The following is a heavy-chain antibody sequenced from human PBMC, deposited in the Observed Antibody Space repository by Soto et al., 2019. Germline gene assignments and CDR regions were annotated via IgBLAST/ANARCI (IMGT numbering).Heavy chain of an antibody. D-gene: IGHD6-13*01. CDR3: ARQRPQLVFFDY. CDR2: ISYDGSNK. V-gene: IGHV3-30*03. J-gene: IGHJ4*02. Sequence: GGSLRLSCAASGFTFNSYGMHWVRQAPGKGLEWVAVISYDGSNKYYADSVKGRFTISRDNSKNTLYLQMNSLRAEDTAVYYCARQRPQLVFFDYWGQGTLVTVSS. CDR1: GFTFNSYG.